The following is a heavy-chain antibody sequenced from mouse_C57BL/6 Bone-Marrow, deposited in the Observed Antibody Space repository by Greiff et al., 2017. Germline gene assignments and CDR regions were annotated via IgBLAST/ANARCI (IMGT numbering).Heavy chain of an antibody. CDR1: GYTFTEYT. D-gene: IGHD3-2*02. J-gene: IGHJ2*01. V-gene: IGHV1-62-2*01. Sequence: VQLQQSGAELVKPGASVKLSCKASGYTFTEYTIHWVKQRSGQGLVWMGWFYPGRGRIKYNEKFKDKATLTVDTSSRTVYMELSRLTSEDSAVYFCARHGRQLRRLYYFVYWGQGTTLTVSS. CDR2: FYPGRGRI. CDR3: ARHGRQLRRLYYFVY.